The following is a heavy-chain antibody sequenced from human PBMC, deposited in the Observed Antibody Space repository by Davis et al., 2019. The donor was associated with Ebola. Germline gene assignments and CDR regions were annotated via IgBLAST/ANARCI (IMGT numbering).Heavy chain of an antibody. D-gene: IGHD3-22*01. CDR2: INPSGGST. Sequence: ASVKVSCKASGYTFTSYYMHWVRQAPGQGLEWMGIINPSGGSTSYAQKFQGRVTMTRDTSTSTVYMELSSLRSEDTAVYYCAREGEHTMIVVPQYYMDVWGKGTTVTVSS. CDR3: AREGEHTMIVVPQYYMDV. J-gene: IGHJ6*03. CDR1: GYTFTSYY. V-gene: IGHV1-46*01.